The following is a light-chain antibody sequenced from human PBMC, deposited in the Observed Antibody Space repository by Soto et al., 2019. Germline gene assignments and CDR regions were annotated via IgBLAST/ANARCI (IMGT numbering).Light chain of an antibody. CDR1: QNIRTY. V-gene: IGKV1-33*01. Sequence: DIQMTQSPSSLSASVGDRVTITCQASQNIRTYLNWYQQKPGQAPKLLIDDASNLGIGVLSRFSGSVFGTDFTFTISSLQPEDIATYYCQQYDDLPFTFGPGTKVDIK. J-gene: IGKJ3*01. CDR3: QQYDDLPFT. CDR2: DAS.